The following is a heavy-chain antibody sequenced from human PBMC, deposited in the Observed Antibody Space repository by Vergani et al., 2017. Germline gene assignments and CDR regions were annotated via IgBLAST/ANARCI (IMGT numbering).Heavy chain of an antibody. CDR1: GFTFSSYG. D-gene: IGHD3-10*01. CDR3: ARGFGGPGGYYMDV. J-gene: IGHJ6*03. V-gene: IGHV3-33*01. CDR2: IWYDGTNK. Sequence: QVQLVESGGGVVQTGRSLRLSCAASGFTFSSYGMHWVRQAPGKGLEWVAVIWYDGTNKYYADSVKGRFTISRDNSKNTLYLQMNSLRAEDTAVYYCARGFGGPGGYYMDVWGKGTTVTVSS.